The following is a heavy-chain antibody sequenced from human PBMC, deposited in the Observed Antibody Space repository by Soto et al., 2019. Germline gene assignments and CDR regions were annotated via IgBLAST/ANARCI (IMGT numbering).Heavy chain of an antibody. CDR1: GGSISSGDYY. J-gene: IGHJ5*02. D-gene: IGHD6-13*01. Sequence: QVQLQESGPGLVKPSQTLSLTCTVSGGSISSGDYYWSWIRQPPGKGLEWIGYIYYSGSTYYNPSLKSRVAITVYXSKNQFSLKLSSVTAADTAVYYCARERPDGSRLDPWGQGTLVTVSS. V-gene: IGHV4-30-4*01. CDR3: ARERPDGSRLDP. CDR2: IYYSGST.